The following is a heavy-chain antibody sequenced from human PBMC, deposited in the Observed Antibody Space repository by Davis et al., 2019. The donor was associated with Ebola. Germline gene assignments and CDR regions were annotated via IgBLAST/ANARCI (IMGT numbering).Heavy chain of an antibody. CDR2: IYYSGST. J-gene: IGHJ6*02. CDR3: VSVPYDYYGMDV. Sequence: SETLSLTCTLSGGSISSYYWSWIRQPPGKGLEWIGYIYYSGSTNYNPSLKSRVTISVDTSKNQFSLKLSSVTAADTAVYYCVSVPYDYYGMDVWGQGTTVTVSS. D-gene: IGHD6-6*01. V-gene: IGHV4-59*12. CDR1: GGSISSYY.